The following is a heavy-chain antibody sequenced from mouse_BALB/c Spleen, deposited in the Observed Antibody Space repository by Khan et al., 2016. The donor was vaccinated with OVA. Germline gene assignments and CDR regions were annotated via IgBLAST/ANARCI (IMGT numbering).Heavy chain of an antibody. J-gene: IGHJ4*01. Sequence: DLVKPGASVKLSCKASGYTFTSYWINWIKQRPGQGLEWVGQIGPGSGNPYYNEVFKGKATLTVDTSSSTVYIQLSSLASEDSAVYFCARSNYYGNGLYAMDHSGQGTSVTASS. CDR3: ARSNYYGNGLYAMDH. CDR2: IGPGSGNP. CDR1: GYTFTSYW. V-gene: IGHV1S41*01. D-gene: IGHD1-1*01.